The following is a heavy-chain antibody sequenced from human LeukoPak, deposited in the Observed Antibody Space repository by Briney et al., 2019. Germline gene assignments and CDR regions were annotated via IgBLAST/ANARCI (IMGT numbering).Heavy chain of an antibody. Sequence: SQTLSLTCAISGDSVSSNSAAWNWIRPSPSRGLEWLGGTYYRSKWYNGSAVSVKSRITINPDTSKNQFSLQLNSVPPEDTAVYYCARSSGDFDYWGQGTQVTVSS. CDR2: TYYRSKWYN. J-gene: IGHJ4*02. D-gene: IGHD6-19*01. CDR1: GDSVSSNSAA. CDR3: ARSSGDFDY. V-gene: IGHV6-1*01.